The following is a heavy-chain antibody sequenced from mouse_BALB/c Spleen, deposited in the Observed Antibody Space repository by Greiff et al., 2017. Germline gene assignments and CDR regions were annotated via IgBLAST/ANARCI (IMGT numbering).Heavy chain of an antibody. CDR2: ISDGGSYT. J-gene: IGHJ3*01. CDR3: ASPYYGNYVPFAY. Sequence: EAQLVESGGGLVKPGGSLKLSCAASGFTFSDYYMYWVRQTPEKRLEWVATISDGGSYTYYPDSVKGRFTISRDNAKNNLYLQMSSLKSEDTAMYYCASPYYGNYVPFAYWGQGTLVTVSA. V-gene: IGHV5-4*02. CDR1: GFTFSDYY. D-gene: IGHD2-10*01.